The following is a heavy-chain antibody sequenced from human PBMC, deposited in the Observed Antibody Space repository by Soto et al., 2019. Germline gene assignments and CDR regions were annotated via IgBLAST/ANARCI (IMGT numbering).Heavy chain of an antibody. CDR1: GFTFSSYA. Sequence: GGSLRLSCAASGFTFSSYAMSWVRQAPGKGLEWVSAISGSGGSTYYADSVKGRFTISRDNSKNTLYLQMNSLRAEDTAVYYCAKDGAYCSSTSCYTHYFDYWGQGTLVTVSS. J-gene: IGHJ4*02. D-gene: IGHD2-2*02. CDR2: ISGSGGST. CDR3: AKDGAYCSSTSCYTHYFDY. V-gene: IGHV3-23*01.